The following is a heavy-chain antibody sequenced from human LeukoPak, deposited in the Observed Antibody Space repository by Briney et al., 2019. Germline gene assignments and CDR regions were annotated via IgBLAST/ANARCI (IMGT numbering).Heavy chain of an antibody. D-gene: IGHD5-12*01. CDR1: GYTFTGYY. CDR2: INPNSGGT. CDR3: AREYSGYDAFDI. J-gene: IGHJ3*02. V-gene: IGHV1-2*02. Sequence: EASVKVSCKASGYTFTGYYMHWVRQAPGQGLEWMGWINPNSGGTNYAQKFQGRVTMTRDTSISTAYMDMSSLRSDDTAVYYCAREYSGYDAFDIWGQGTMVTVSS.